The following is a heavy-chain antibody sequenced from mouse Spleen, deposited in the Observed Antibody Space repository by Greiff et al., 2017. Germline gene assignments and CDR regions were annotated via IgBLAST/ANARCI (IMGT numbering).Heavy chain of an antibody. V-gene: IGHV1-49*01. J-gene: IGHJ4*01. Sequence: VVESGAELVRPGSSVKLSCKDSYFAFMASAMHWVKQRPGHGLEWIGSFTMYSDATEYSENFKGKATLTANTSSSTAYMELSSLTSEDSAVYYCARDSSGYVKAMDYWGQGTSVTVSS. CDR2: FTMYSDAT. CDR3: ARDSSGYVKAMDY. D-gene: IGHD3-2*01. CDR1: YFAFMASA.